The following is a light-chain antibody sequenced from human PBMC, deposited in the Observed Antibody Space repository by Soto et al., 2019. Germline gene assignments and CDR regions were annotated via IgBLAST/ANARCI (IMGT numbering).Light chain of an antibody. CDR3: QQYDDAPET. V-gene: IGKV3-20*01. J-gene: IGKJ1*01. Sequence: PGERATLSCRASQLLNRRYLAWYQQKPGQAPRLLIYGASSRTTGIPDRFSGSGSGTDFTLTISRLEPEDFAMYYCQQYDDAPETFGQGTKVEV. CDR2: GAS. CDR1: QLLNRRY.